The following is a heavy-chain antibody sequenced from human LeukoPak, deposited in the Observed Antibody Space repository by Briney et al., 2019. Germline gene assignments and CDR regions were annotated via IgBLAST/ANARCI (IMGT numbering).Heavy chain of an antibody. CDR3: ARSDSSGYYYIN. V-gene: IGHV4-34*01. Sequence: LSETLSLTCGVYGGSFSGYYWSWIRQPPGKGLEWIGEINDSGRSNYKSSLKSRVTISEDTSKNQFSLKLSSVTAADTAVYYCARSDSSGYYYINWGQGTLVTVSP. CDR2: INDSGRS. J-gene: IGHJ4*02. CDR1: GGSFSGYY. D-gene: IGHD3-22*01.